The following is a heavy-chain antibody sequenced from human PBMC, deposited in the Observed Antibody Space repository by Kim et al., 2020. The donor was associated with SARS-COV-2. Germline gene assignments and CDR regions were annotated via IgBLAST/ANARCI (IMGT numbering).Heavy chain of an antibody. J-gene: IGHJ4*02. V-gene: IGHV1-3*04. D-gene: IGHD3-10*01. CDR3: ARKKFFAAGSYSDFDS. CDR2: INTVDGDT. CDR1: GYTFTAYP. Sequence: ASVKFSCKTSGYTFTAYPVYWVRQAPGKGLEWMGWINTVDGDTKSSQNFQGRVTITRDTSASTAYMELTSLRSEDTAVDYCARKKFFAAGSYSDFDSWGQGTLVTVSS.